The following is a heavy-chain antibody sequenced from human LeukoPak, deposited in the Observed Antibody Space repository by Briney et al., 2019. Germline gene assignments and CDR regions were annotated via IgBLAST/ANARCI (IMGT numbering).Heavy chain of an antibody. CDR2: IYTSGST. J-gene: IGHJ4*02. Sequence: SETLSLTCTVSGGSISSGSYYWTWIRQPAGKGLEWIGRIYTSGSTKYYNPSLKSRVTISVDTSKNQFSLKLSSVTAADTAVFYCARAAGDLPYHDSSGYLTYYFDYWGQGTLVTVSS. CDR3: ARAAGDLPYHDSSGYLTYYFDY. CDR1: GGSISSGSYY. V-gene: IGHV4-61*02. D-gene: IGHD3-22*01.